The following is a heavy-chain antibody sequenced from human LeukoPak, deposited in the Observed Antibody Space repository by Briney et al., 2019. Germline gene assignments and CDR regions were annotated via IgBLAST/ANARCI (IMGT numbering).Heavy chain of an antibody. V-gene: IGHV4-61*01. CDR3: ARADILIGSHWYFDL. D-gene: IGHD3-9*01. Sequence: SETLSLTCTVSRGSIIIGNYYWSWIRQLPGKGLEWIGYTYYSGNTNYNPSLKSRVTISVDTSKNQFSLKLSSVTAADTAVYYCARADILIGSHWYFDLWGRGTLVTVSS. CDR1: RGSIIIGNYY. J-gene: IGHJ2*01. CDR2: TYYSGNT.